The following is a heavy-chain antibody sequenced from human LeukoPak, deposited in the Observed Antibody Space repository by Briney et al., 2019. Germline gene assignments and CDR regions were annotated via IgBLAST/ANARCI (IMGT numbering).Heavy chain of an antibody. V-gene: IGHV3-23*01. D-gene: IGHD3-22*01. CDR1: GFTFSSYA. CDR3: AKVPRGYYDSSGYSSFDY. CDR2: ISGSGGST. J-gene: IGHJ4*02. Sequence: QSGGSLRLSCAASGFTFSSYAMSWVRQAPGKGLEWVSAISGSGGSTYYADSVKGRFTISRDNSKNTLYLQMNSLRAEDTAVYYCAKVPRGYYDSSGYSSFDYWGQGTLVTVSS.